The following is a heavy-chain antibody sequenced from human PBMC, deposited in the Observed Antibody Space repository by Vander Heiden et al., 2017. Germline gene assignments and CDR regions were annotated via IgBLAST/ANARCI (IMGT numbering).Heavy chain of an antibody. D-gene: IGHD3-3*01. CDR2: ISRSSTYI. V-gene: IGHV3-21*02. CDR1: GFPFSSQN. Sequence: EVQMVESGGDLVNPGGSLRLSCAASGFPFSSQNMRWARQTPGKGLEWVSSISRSSTYIYYADSVRGRFTISRDNAKNSLYLEMNSLRLEDTGVYYCASRAITTLGVGGYYGMDVWGQGTTVTVSS. CDR3: ASRAITTLGVGGYYGMDV. J-gene: IGHJ6*02.